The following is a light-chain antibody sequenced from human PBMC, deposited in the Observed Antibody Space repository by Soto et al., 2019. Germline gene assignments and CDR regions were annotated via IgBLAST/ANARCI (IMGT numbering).Light chain of an antibody. V-gene: IGKV1-6*01. CDR2: GTS. J-gene: IGKJ2*01. CDR1: QDIRND. CDR3: LQDYIYPYN. Sequence: GVRVTITCRASQDIRNDLGWYQQKPGKAPKLLIYGTSNLQSGVPSRFSGSGSVTDFTLTISSLQTEDFAIYYCLQDYIYPYNFGQGTKLEIK.